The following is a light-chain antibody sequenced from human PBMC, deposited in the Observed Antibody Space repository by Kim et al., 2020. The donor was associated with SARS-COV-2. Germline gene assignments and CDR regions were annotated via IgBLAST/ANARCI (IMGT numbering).Light chain of an antibody. Sequence: GQSVTISCTANSSDVGAYEFVSWYQQHPGEAPKLIIYDVTKRPPGVPDRLSGSKSGNTASLTISGLQAEDEADYYCCSYAGTYTWVFGGGTQLTVL. J-gene: IGLJ3*02. CDR1: SSDVGAYEF. CDR3: CSYAGTYTWV. CDR2: DVT. V-gene: IGLV2-11*01.